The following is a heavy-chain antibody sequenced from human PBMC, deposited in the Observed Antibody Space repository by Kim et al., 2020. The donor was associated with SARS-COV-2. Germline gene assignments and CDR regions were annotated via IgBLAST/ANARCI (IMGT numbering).Heavy chain of an antibody. V-gene: IGHV1-69*01. CDR3: ARGYSTFDY. CDR2: GTA. Sequence: GTANYAQKFQGRVTITADESTSTAYMELSSLRSEDTAVYYCARGYSTFDYWGQGTLVTVSS. J-gene: IGHJ4*02. D-gene: IGHD2-8*01.